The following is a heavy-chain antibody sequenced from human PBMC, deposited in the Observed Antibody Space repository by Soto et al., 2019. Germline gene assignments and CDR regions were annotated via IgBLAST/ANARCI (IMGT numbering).Heavy chain of an antibody. V-gene: IGHV3-7*01. Sequence: GGSLRLSCAASGFTFSSYWMSWVRQAPGKGLEWVANIKQDGSEKYYVDSVKGRFTISRDNAKNSLYLQMNSLRAEDTAVYYCARGRLGISTGNDYWGQGTLVTVSS. CDR1: GFTFSSYW. D-gene: IGHD7-27*01. J-gene: IGHJ4*02. CDR2: IKQDGSEK. CDR3: ARGRLGISTGNDY.